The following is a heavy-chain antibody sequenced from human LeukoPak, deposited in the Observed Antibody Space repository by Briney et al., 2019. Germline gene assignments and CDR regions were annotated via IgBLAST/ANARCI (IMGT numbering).Heavy chain of an antibody. D-gene: IGHD2-2*01. Sequence: PGGSLRLSCAASGFTFSSYAMRWVRQAPGKGLEWVSAISGSGGSTYYADSVKGRFTISRDNSKNTLYLQMNSLRAEDTAVYYCAGGPYCSSTSCYTRLDYWGQGTLVTVSS. J-gene: IGHJ4*02. CDR2: ISGSGGST. CDR3: AGGPYCSSTSCYTRLDY. CDR1: GFTFSSYA. V-gene: IGHV3-23*01.